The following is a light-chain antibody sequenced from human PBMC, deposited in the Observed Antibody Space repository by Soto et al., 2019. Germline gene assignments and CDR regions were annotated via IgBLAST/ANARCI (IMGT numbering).Light chain of an antibody. V-gene: IGKV3-20*01. J-gene: IGKJ5*01. CDR1: QSVSSSY. CDR2: GAS. CDR3: QQYSSSPPIT. Sequence: IVLTQSPGTLSFSPLEIATLSCRAIQSVSSSYLAWYQQKPGQAPRLLIYGASSRATGIPDRFSGSGSETDFTLTISRLEPEDFAVYYCQQYSSSPPITFGQGTRLEIK.